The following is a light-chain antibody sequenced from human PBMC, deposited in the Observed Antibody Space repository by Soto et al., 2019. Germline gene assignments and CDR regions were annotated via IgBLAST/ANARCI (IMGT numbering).Light chain of an antibody. V-gene: IGKV1-39*01. CDR3: QKSYSSQIN. CDR2: AAY. Sequence: DIQMPPSPSTLSASIVYTVPVAFRASQGISNWLAWYQQKPGKAPKLLIFAAYGLQSGVPSRFSGSGSGTDFTLTIRSMQPEDFATYYCQKSYSSQINCGKGTRREIK. J-gene: IGKJ5*01. CDR1: QGISNW.